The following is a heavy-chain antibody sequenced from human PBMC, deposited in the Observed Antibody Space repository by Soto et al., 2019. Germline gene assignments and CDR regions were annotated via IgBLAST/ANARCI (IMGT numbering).Heavy chain of an antibody. J-gene: IGHJ6*02. CDR1: GFTFSSYA. Sequence: GGSLRLSCAASGFTFSSYAMHWVRQAPGKGLEWVAVISYDGSNKYYADSVKGRFTISRDNSKNTLYLQMNSLRAEDTAVYYCARQYYDFWSGRYYYYYGMDVWRQRTTVTVPS. D-gene: IGHD3-3*01. V-gene: IGHV3-30-3*01. CDR2: ISYDGSNK. CDR3: ARQYYDFWSGRYYYYYGMDV.